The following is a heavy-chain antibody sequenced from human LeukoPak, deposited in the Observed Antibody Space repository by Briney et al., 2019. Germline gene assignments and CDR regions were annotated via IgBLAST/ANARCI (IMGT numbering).Heavy chain of an antibody. D-gene: IGHD3-16*01. CDR1: GGSISSYY. V-gene: IGHV4-59*01. Sequence: SETLSLTCTVSGGSISSYYWSWIRQPPGKGLEWIGHIYYSGSTNYNPSLKSRVTISVDTSKNQFSLKLSSVTAADTAVYYCARRNVLTEGEAFDIWGQGTLVTVSS. CDR3: ARRNVLTEGEAFDI. CDR2: IYYSGST. J-gene: IGHJ3*02.